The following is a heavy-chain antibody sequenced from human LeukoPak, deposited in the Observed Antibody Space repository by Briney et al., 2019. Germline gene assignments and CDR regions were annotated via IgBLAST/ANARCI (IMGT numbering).Heavy chain of an antibody. CDR3: ATLFGATTYYDFWSGYYH. J-gene: IGHJ5*02. D-gene: IGHD3-3*01. CDR2: IIPILNIT. Sequence: SVKVSCKASGGTFITYAISWVRQAPGQGLEWMGRIIPILNITNYAQKFQGRVTITADTSTDTAYMELSSLRSEDTAVYYCATLFGATTYYDFWSGYYHWGQGTLVTVSS. CDR1: GGTFITYA. V-gene: IGHV1-69*04.